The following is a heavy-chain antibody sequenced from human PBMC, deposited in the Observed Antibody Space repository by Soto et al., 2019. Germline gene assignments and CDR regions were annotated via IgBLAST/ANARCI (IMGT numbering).Heavy chain of an antibody. CDR1: GFTVRANY. Sequence: EVQLVESGGGLIQPGGSLRLSCAVSGFTVRANYMSWVRQAPGKGLEWVSAIYRGGTTYYADSVKGRFIISRDISKNSLYLQMNILRAEDTAVYYCHGYGYWGQGTLVTVSS. J-gene: IGHJ4*02. V-gene: IGHV3-53*01. CDR2: IYRGGTT. CDR3: HGYGY. D-gene: IGHD5-12*01.